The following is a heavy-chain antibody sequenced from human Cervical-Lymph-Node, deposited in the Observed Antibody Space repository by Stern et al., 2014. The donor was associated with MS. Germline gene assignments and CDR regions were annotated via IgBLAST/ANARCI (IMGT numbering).Heavy chain of an antibody. J-gene: IGHJ1*01. V-gene: IGHV1-2*02. CDR1: GYTFTGPY. Sequence: QVQLVQSGAEVKKPGASVKVSCKASGYTFTGPYMHWVRQAPGQGLEWMGWISPNSGGTNYAQEFQGRVTMTRDTSISTAYMELSRLRSDDTAVYYCAREGLKYFQHWGQGTLVSVSS. CDR2: ISPNSGGT. CDR3: AREGLKYFQH.